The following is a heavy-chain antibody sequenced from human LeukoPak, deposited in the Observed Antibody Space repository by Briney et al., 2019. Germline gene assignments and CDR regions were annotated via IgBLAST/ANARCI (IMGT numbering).Heavy chain of an antibody. CDR2: IIPIFGTA. CDR3: ARGYMEQLAPFDY. J-gene: IGHJ4*02. V-gene: IGHV1-69*01. Sequence: AASVKVSCKASGGTFSSYAISWVRQAPGQGLEWMGGIIPIFGTANYAQKFQGRVTITADESTSTAYMELSSLRSEDTAVYYCARGYMEQLAPFDYWGQGTLVTVSS. D-gene: IGHD6-6*01. CDR1: GGTFSSYA.